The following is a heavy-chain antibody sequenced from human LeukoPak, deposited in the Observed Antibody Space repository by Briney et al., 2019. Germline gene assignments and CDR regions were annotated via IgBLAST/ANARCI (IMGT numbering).Heavy chain of an antibody. CDR3: ARDPDIVVVPAASKEVWFDP. V-gene: IGHV1-69*04. D-gene: IGHD2-2*01. CDR1: GGTFSSYA. Sequence: ASVKVSCKASGGTFSSYAISWVRQAPGQGLEWMGRIIPILGIANYAQKFQGRVTITADKSTSTACMELSSLRSEDTAVYYCARDPDIVVVPAASKEVWFDPWGQGTLVTVSS. J-gene: IGHJ5*02. CDR2: IIPILGIA.